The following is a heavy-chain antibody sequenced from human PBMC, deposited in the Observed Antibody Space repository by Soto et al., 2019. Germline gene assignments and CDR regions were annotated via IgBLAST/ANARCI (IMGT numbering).Heavy chain of an antibody. D-gene: IGHD4-17*01. V-gene: IGHV1-2*04. CDR1: GYTFTGYY. CDR3: ARETYDGVGDYGGSKGYFDL. J-gene: IGHJ2*01. Sequence: QVQLVQSGAEVKKPGASVKVSCKASGYTFTGYYMHWVRQAPGQGLEWMGWINPNSGGTNYAQKFQGWVTMTRDTSISTAYMELSRLRSDDTAVYYCARETYDGVGDYGGSKGYFDLWGRGTLVTVSS. CDR2: INPNSGGT.